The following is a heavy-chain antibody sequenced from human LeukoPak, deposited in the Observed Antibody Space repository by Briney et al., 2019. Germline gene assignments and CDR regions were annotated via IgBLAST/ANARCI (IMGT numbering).Heavy chain of an antibody. CDR3: ARRKDFADLGSAYYPLDH. V-gene: IGHV3-20*04. CDR2: INWNSGST. J-gene: IGHJ5*02. D-gene: IGHD3-3*01. CDR1: GFTFDDYG. Sequence: PGGSLRLSCEVSGFTFDDYGMNWVRQPPGKGLKWISDINWNSGSTSYAASGRGRFTVSRDNAKNLLYLQMTSLRVEDTAFYYCARRKDFADLGSAYYPLDHWGQGTLVTVS.